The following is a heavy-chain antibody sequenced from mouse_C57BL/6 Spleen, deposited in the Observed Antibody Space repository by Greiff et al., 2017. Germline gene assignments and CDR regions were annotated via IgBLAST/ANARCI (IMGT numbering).Heavy chain of an antibody. CDR3: ASYGYDVGFDY. CDR1: GFTFSDYY. D-gene: IGHD2-2*01. V-gene: IGHV5-16*01. CDR2: INYDGSST. J-gene: IGHJ2*01. Sequence: EVKVVESEGGLVQPGSSMKLSCTASGFTFSDYYMAWVRQVPEKGLEWVANINYDGSSTYYLDSLKSRFIISRDNAKNILYLQMSSLKSEDTATYYCASYGYDVGFDYWGQGTTLTVSS.